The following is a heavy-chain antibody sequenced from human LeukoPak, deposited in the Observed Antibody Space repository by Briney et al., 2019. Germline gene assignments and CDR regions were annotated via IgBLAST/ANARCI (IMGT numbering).Heavy chain of an antibody. D-gene: IGHD2-2*01. V-gene: IGHV3-66*04. CDR2: IYSGGST. CDR1: GFTVSSNY. Sequence: GGSLRLSCAASGFTVSSNYMSWVRQAPGKGLEWVSVIYSGGSTYYADSVKGRFTISRDNSKNTLYLQMNSLRAEDTAVYYCAKHPIVVVPAANYWGQGTLVTVSS. J-gene: IGHJ4*02. CDR3: AKHPIVVVPAANY.